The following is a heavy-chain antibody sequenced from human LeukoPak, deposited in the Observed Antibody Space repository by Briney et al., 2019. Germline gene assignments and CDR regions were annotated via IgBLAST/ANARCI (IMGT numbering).Heavy chain of an antibody. CDR1: GFTFSSYA. V-gene: IGHV3-23*01. CDR3: AKDDDYGDSFDDY. D-gene: IGHD4-17*01. CDR2: ISGSGGST. J-gene: IGHJ4*02. Sequence: GGSLRLSCAASGFTFSSYAMSWVRQAPGEGLEWVSAISGSGGSTYYADSVKGRFTISRDNSKNTLYLQMNSPRAEDTAVYYCAKDDDYGDSFDDYWGQGTLVTVSS.